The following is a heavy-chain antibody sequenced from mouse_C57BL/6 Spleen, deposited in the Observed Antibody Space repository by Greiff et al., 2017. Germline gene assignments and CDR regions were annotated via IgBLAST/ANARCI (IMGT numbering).Heavy chain of an antibody. D-gene: IGHD2-3*01. J-gene: IGHJ2*01. V-gene: IGHV10-1*01. CDR3: VRHGGYYYFDY. CDR2: IRSKSNNYAT. CDR1: GFRFNTYA. Sequence: EVKLVESGGVLVQPKGSLKLSCAASGFRFNTYALNWVRQAPGKGLEWVARIRSKSNNYATYYADSVKDRFTISRDDSESMLYLQMNNLKTEDTAMYYCVRHGGYYYFDYWGQGTTLTVSS.